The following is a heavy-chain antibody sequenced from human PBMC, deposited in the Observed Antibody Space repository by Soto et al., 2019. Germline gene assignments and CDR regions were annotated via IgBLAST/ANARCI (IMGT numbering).Heavy chain of an antibody. D-gene: IGHD3-10*01. Sequence: QVQLVQSGAEVKRPGSSVKVSCKASGDTFNFYSINWVRQAPGLGLEWMGRVNPIVSMSNYAQKFQGRVTMTADKSTSTAYMELSRLRSEDTAIYCCASSYGSGYRAFHYWGQGALVTVSS. V-gene: IGHV1-69*02. CDR1: GDTFNFYS. CDR2: VNPIVSMS. CDR3: ASSYGSGYRAFHY. J-gene: IGHJ4*02.